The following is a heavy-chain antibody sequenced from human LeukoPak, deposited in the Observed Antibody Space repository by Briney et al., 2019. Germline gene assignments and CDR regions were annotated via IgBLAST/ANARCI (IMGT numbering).Heavy chain of an antibody. CDR2: INSNSGGT. D-gene: IGHD3-16*02. CDR3: ARVKGELSVLDY. J-gene: IGHJ4*02. V-gene: IGHV1-2*02. CDR1: GYTFTDYY. Sequence: ASVKVSCKASGYTFTDYYMHWVRQAPGQGLEWMGWINSNSGGTNYAQKFQGRVTMTRDTSISTAYMELSSLRSEDTAVYYCARVKGELSVLDYWGQGTLVTVSS.